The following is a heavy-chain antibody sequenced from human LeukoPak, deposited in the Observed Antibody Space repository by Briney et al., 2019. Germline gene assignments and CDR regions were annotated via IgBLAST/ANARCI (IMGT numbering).Heavy chain of an antibody. CDR2: ISISATTM. CDR3: ARGGSSGYHYNAFDI. Sequence: GGSLGLSCAASGFTFSSYEMNWVRQAPGKGLEWVSYISISATTMYYADSVKGRFTISRDNSKTSLYLQMSSLRAEDTAVYYCARGGSSGYHYNAFDIWGQGTMVTVPS. D-gene: IGHD3-22*01. V-gene: IGHV3-48*03. J-gene: IGHJ3*02. CDR1: GFTFSSYE.